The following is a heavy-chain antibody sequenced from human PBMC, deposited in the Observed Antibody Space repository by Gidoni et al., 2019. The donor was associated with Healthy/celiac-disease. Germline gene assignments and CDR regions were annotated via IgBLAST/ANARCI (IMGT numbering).Heavy chain of an antibody. Sequence: QVQLVESGGGVVQPGRSLRLSCAASGFTFSSYAMHWVRQAPGKGLEWVAVISYDGSNKYYADSVKGRFTISRDNSKNTLYLQMNSLRAEDTAVYYCARDQITMIESAFDYWGQGTLVTVSS. CDR3: ARDQITMIESAFDY. CDR1: GFTFSSYA. CDR2: ISYDGSNK. J-gene: IGHJ4*02. D-gene: IGHD3-22*01. V-gene: IGHV3-30-3*01.